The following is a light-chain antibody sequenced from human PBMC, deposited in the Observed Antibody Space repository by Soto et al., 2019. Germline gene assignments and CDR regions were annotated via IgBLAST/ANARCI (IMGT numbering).Light chain of an antibody. CDR1: QSISTW. V-gene: IGKV1-5*03. J-gene: IGKJ5*01. CDR2: KAS. CDR3: QKANSFPIT. Sequence: DIQMTHSPSTLSASVVDRVTITFLASQSISTWLAWYQQKPGKAPKLLIYKASSLENAVPSRYSGSGYGTDFTLTISSLQPEDFATYYCQKANSFPITFGQGTRLAIK.